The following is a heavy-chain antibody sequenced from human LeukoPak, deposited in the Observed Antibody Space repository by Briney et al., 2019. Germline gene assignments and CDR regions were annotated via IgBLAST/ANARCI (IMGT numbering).Heavy chain of an antibody. CDR3: AKDYGTSGTTRGWFDP. J-gene: IGHJ5*02. Sequence: GSLRLSCAASGFTFSSFGMHWVRQAPGKGLEWVAYIRYDGSNKYYADSVKGRFTISRDNSKNTLYLQTNSLRAEDTAVYYWAKDYGTSGTTRGWFDPWGQGTLVTVSS. CDR1: GFTFSSFG. V-gene: IGHV3-30*02. CDR2: IRYDGSNK. D-gene: IGHD1-1*01.